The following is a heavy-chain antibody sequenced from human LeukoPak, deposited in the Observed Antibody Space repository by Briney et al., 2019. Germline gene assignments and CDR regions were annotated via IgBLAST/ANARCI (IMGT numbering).Heavy chain of an antibody. J-gene: IGHJ4*02. V-gene: IGHV4-59*08. D-gene: IGHD3-22*01. Sequence: SETLSLTCTVSGGSISSYYWSWIRQPPGKGLEWIGYIYYSGSTNYNPSLKSRVTISVDTSKNQFSLKLSSVTAADTAVYCCARHETTDSSGYYSDAYYFDYWGQGTLVTVSS. CDR1: GGSISSYY. CDR3: ARHETTDSSGYYSDAYYFDY. CDR2: IYYSGST.